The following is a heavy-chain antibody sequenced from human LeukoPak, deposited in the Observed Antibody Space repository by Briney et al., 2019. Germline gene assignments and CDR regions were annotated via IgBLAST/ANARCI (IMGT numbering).Heavy chain of an antibody. V-gene: IGHV3-30*03. Sequence: GGSLRLSCAASEFNFDTYSIHWVRQAPGKGLEWVAVISYDGSHTYYTDSVKGRFTISRDNSKNTLYLQLNSLRAEDTAVYYCARDLSPGHYWGQGTLVTVSS. CDR3: ARDLSPGHY. D-gene: IGHD2/OR15-2a*01. CDR2: ISYDGSHT. J-gene: IGHJ4*02. CDR1: EFNFDTYS.